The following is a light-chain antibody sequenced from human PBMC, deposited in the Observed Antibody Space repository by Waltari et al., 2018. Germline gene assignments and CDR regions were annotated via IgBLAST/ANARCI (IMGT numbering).Light chain of an antibody. CDR2: GAS. CDR1: QSVSRS. CDR3: QPYVLLPVS. V-gene: IGKV3-20*01. Sequence: EIVLTQSPGTLSLSPGERATLSCRASQSVSRSLAWYQPKPGQARRHLIYGASSRATGVPDRFSGSGSGTDFSLTIIRLEPEEFAVYYWQPYVLLPVSCGQGTKVEIK. J-gene: IGKJ1*01.